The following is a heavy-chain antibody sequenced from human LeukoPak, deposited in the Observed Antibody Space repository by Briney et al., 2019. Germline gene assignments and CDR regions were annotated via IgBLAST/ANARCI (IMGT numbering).Heavy chain of an antibody. CDR2: IYSGGAT. J-gene: IGHJ4*02. V-gene: IGHV3-53*01. D-gene: IGHD6-19*01. CDR3: AKVGEKRQWLVKGYFDY. Sequence: GGFLRLSCAASGFTVSSNYMSWVRQAPGKGLEWVSVIYSGGATYYTDSVKGRFTISRDNSKNTLYLQMNSLRAEDTAVYYCAKVGEKRQWLVKGYFDYWGQGTLVTVSS. CDR1: GFTVSSNY.